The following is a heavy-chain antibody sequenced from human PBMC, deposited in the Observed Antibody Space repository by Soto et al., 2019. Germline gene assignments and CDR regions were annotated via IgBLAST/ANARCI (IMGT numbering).Heavy chain of an antibody. J-gene: IGHJ4*02. V-gene: IGHV4-34*01. Sequence: QVQLQQWGAGLLKPSETLSLTCAVYGGSFSGYYWSWIRQPPGKGLEWIGEINHSGSTNYNPSLKSRVTISVDTYKNQFSLKLSSVTAADTAVYYCARGSSVSDIVVVVAATPFDYWGQGTLVTVSS. CDR2: INHSGST. CDR1: GGSFSGYY. D-gene: IGHD2-15*01. CDR3: ARGSSVSDIVVVVAATPFDY.